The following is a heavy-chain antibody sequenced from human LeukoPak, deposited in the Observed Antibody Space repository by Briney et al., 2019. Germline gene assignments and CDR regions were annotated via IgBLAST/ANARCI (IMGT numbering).Heavy chain of an antibody. V-gene: IGHV1-8*03. D-gene: IGHD3-3*01. CDR2: MNPNTGNT. CDR3: ARDRCGYYGGCAFDI. J-gene: IGHJ3*02. Sequence: GASVKVSCKASGFTFTIYDIHWVRQASGQGLEWMGWMNPNTGNTGYAQKFQGRVTITRNTSISTIYMELRSLRSEDTAVYYCARDRCGYYGGCAFDIWGQGTMVTVSS. CDR1: GFTFTIYD.